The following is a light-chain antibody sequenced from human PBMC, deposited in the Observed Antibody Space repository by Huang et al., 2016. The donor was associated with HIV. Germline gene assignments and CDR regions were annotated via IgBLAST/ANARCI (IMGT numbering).Light chain of an antibody. CDR1: QSVITY. V-gene: IGKV3-11*01. Sequence: EIVMAQSPATLSLSPGQRATLSCRASQSVITYLAWFQHRPGQAPRLLIHDTSIRATGIPAGCGGSGSGTDFTLTISSLEPEDFAVYYCQQRSHWPWTFGQGTRVEI. CDR3: QQRSHWPWT. J-gene: IGKJ1*01. CDR2: DTS.